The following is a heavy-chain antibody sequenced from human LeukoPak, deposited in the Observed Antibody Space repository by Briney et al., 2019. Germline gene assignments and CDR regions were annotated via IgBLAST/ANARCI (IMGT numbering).Heavy chain of an antibody. CDR1: GFTFSSYA. D-gene: IGHD2-2*01. CDR3: AKDYCSSTSCYYGYYFDY. CDR2: ISGSGGST. V-gene: IGHV3-23*01. Sequence: QPGRSLRLSCAASGFTFSSYAMSWVRQAPGKGLEWVSAISGSGGSTYYADSVKGRFTISRDNSKNTLYLQMNSLRAEDTAVYYCAKDYCSSTSCYYGYYFDYWGQGTLVTVSS. J-gene: IGHJ4*02.